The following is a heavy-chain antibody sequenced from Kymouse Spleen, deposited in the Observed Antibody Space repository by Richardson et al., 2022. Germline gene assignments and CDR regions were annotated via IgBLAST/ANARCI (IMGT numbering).Heavy chain of an antibody. J-gene: IGHJ4*02. D-gene: IGHD6-13*01. V-gene: IGHV3-21*03. Sequence: EVQLVESGGGLVKPGGSLRLSCAASGFTFSSYSMNWVRQAPGKGLEWVSSISSSSSYIYYADSVKGRFTISRDNAKNSLYLQMNSLRAEDTAVYYCARGRGSSRGFDYWGQGTLVTVSS. CDR3: ARGRGSSRGFDY. CDR1: GFTFSSYS. CDR2: ISSSSSYI.